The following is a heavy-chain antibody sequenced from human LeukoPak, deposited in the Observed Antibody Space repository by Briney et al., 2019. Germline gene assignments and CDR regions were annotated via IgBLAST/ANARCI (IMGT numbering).Heavy chain of an antibody. CDR2: INPNGGST. D-gene: IGHD2-2*02. V-gene: IGHV1-46*01. CDR3: ARANNIYCSSTSCYRRYFDY. J-gene: IGHJ4*02. CDR1: GYTFTSYY. Sequence: ASVKVSCKASGYTFTSYYMHWVRQAPGQGLEWMGIINPNGGSTSYAQKFQGRVTMTRDMATSTVYMELSSLRSEDTAVYYCARANNIYCSSTSCYRRYFDYWGQGTLVTVSS.